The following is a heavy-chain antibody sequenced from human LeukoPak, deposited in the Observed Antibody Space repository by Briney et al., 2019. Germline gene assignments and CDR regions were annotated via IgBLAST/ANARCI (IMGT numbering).Heavy chain of an antibody. V-gene: IGHV3-64*01. CDR1: GFTFSSYA. D-gene: IGHD3-9*01. Sequence: PGGSLRLSCAASGFTFSSYAMHWVRQAPGKGLEYVSAISSNGGSTYYANSVKGRFTISRDNSKNTLYLQMGTLRAEDMAVYYCARDAHYDILTGLNWFDPWGQGTLVTVSS. CDR2: ISSNGGST. CDR3: ARDAHYDILTGLNWFDP. J-gene: IGHJ5*02.